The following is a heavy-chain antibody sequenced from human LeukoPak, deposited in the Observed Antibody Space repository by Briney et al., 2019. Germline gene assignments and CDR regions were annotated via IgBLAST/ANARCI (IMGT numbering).Heavy chain of an antibody. J-gene: IGHJ4*02. CDR3: ARTSGYSSGWYIFDY. CDR1: GFTFSSYS. D-gene: IGHD6-19*01. V-gene: IGHV3-21*01. Sequence: GGSLRLSCAASGFTFSSYSMTWVRQAPGKGLEWVSSISSSSSYIYYADSVKGRFTISRDNAKNSLYLQMNSLRAEDTAVYYCARTSGYSSGWYIFDYWGQGTLVTVSS. CDR2: ISSSSSYI.